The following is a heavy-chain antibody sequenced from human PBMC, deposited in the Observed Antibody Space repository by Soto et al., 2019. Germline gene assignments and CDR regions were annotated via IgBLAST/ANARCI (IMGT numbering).Heavy chain of an antibody. CDR3: ASGASRWYPYFFDS. J-gene: IGHJ4*02. CDR2: IIPYYNTL. D-gene: IGHD6-13*01. Sequence: QAQVVQSGAEVMKPGSSVKLSCKASEGTFNSYAIAWVRQAPGQGLEWMGGIIPYYNTLNYAQKFQDRVTITADDSTNPVYMELSSLRSDDTAVYFCASGASRWYPYFFDSWAQGTLVTVSS. V-gene: IGHV1-69*01. CDR1: EGTFNSYA.